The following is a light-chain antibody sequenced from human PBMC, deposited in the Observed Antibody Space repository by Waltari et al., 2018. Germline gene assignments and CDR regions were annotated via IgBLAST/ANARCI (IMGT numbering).Light chain of an antibody. CDR2: DTS. Sequence: IVLTQSPGTLSLSPGESATLSCRASQNVGRSLVWYQQKPGQAPRLLIYDTSTRATGIADRVSGSGSGTDFSLTIARLEPEDFAVYYCQHNVRLPVTFGQGTKVEI. J-gene: IGKJ1*01. CDR3: QHNVRLPVT. V-gene: IGKV3-20*01. CDR1: QNVGRS.